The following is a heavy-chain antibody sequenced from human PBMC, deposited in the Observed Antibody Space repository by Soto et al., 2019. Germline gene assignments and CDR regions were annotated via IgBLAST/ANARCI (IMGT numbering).Heavy chain of an antibody. Sequence: GESLKISCKGSGYSFTIYWIGWVRQMPGKGLEWMGIIYPGDSDTRYSPSFQGQVTISADKSISTAYLQWSSLKASDTAMFYCARVDYSNYYFYGMDVWGQGTTVTVSS. V-gene: IGHV5-51*01. CDR2: IYPGDSDT. J-gene: IGHJ6*02. CDR3: ARVDYSNYYFYGMDV. D-gene: IGHD4-4*01. CDR1: GYSFTIYW.